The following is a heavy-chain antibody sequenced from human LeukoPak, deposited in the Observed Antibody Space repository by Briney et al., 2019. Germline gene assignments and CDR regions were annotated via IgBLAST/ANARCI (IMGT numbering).Heavy chain of an antibody. J-gene: IGHJ4*02. V-gene: IGHV4-34*01. CDR3: ARVRGRGYSYLDY. CDR2: INHSGST. Sequence: PSETLSLTCAVYGGSFSGYYWSWIRQPPGKGLEWIGEINHSGSTNYNPSLKSRVTISVDTSKNQFSLKLSSVTAADTAVYYCARVRGRGYSYLDYWGQGTLATVSS. D-gene: IGHD3-22*01. CDR1: GGSFSGYY.